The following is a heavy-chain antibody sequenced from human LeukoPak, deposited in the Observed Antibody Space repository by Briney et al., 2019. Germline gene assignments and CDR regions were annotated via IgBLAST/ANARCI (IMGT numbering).Heavy chain of an antibody. CDR1: GFTFSDYY. J-gene: IGHJ4*02. D-gene: IGHD3-10*01. Sequence: PGGSLRLSCAAYGFTFSDYYMSWVRQAPGKGLEWVANIKQDGSEKYYVDSVKGRFTISRDNAKNSLYLQMNSLRAEDTAVYYCARSPRYYYGSGSYYPTYFDYWGQGTLVTVSS. CDR2: IKQDGSEK. CDR3: ARSPRYYYGSGSYYPTYFDY. V-gene: IGHV3-7*04.